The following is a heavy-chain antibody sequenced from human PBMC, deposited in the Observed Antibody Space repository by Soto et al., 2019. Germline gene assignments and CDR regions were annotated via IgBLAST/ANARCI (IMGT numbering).Heavy chain of an antibody. CDR2: IYQSGSA. Sequence: SETLSLTCTVSGVSISSSTQYWGWIRQPPGKGLEWIGSIYQSGSAYYNPSFKSRVSISVDPSKNQFSLTLDSVTAADTAVYFCARQENSWGQGTLVT. CDR1: GVSISSSTQY. J-gene: IGHJ1*01. CDR3: ARQENS. V-gene: IGHV4-39*01. D-gene: IGHD1-7*01.